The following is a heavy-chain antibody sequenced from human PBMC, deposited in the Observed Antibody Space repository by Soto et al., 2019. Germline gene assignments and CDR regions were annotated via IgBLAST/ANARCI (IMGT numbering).Heavy chain of an antibody. V-gene: IGHV1-69*08. CDR1: GGTFSTST. D-gene: IGHD5-12*01. J-gene: IGHJ4*02. CDR3: ARDSPIGSTFSGYDAIDH. CDR2: IIPILDKA. Sequence: QVQLVQSGAEVKKPGSSVKVSCKASGGTFSTSTFSWVRQAPGQGLEWMGRIIPILDKADYTQKFEDRVAITAEQSTSTAYMELSNLRSEDTAVYFCARDSPIGSTFSGYDAIDHWGQGILVTVSS.